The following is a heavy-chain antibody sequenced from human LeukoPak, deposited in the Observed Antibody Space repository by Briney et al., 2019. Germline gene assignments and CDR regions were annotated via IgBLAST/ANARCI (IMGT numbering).Heavy chain of an antibody. CDR2: IIPIFGTA. CDR3: AIRSNCSGGSCYALDFDY. Sequence: ASVKVSCKASGGTFSSYAISWVRQAPGQGLDWMGRIIPIFGTANYAQKFQGRVTITTDETTSTAYMELSSLRSEDTAVYYCAIRSNCSGGSCYALDFDYWGQGTLVAVSS. V-gene: IGHV1-69*05. CDR1: GGTFSSYA. J-gene: IGHJ4*02. D-gene: IGHD2-15*01.